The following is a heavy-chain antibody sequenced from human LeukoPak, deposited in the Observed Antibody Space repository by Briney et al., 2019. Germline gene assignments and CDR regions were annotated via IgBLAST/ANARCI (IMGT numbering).Heavy chain of an antibody. J-gene: IGHJ3*02. CDR3: TSAVAGTRKGLNI. D-gene: IGHD6-19*01. CDR2: ISNDGSST. V-gene: IGHV3-74*01. Sequence: GGSLRLSCAVSGFTFSSYWMHWVRQAPGKGLVWVSRISNDGSSTNFADSVKGRFTISRDNAKNTLYLQMNSLRAEDTAVYYFTSAVAGTRKGLNIGGKGKMVTVFS. CDR1: GFTFSSYW.